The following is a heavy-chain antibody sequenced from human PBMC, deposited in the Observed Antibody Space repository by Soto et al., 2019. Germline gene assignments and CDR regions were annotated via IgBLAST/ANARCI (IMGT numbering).Heavy chain of an antibody. CDR2: ISGSGGST. CDR3: ATHRKYPRTYCFDY. V-gene: IGHV3-23*01. D-gene: IGHD2-2*01. CDR1: GFTFSSYA. Sequence: GGSLRLSCAASGFTFSSYAMSWVRQAPGKGLEWVSAISGSGGSTYYADSVKGRFTISRDNSKNTLYLQMNSLRAEDTAVYYCATHRKYPRTYCFDYWGQGTLVTVSS. J-gene: IGHJ4*02.